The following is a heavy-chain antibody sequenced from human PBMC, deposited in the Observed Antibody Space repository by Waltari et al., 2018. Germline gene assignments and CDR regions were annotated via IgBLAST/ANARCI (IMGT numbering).Heavy chain of an antibody. CDR3: ARLSDSSGYYVYDY. CDR2: IYTSGST. D-gene: IGHD3-22*01. Sequence: QVQLQESGPGLVKPSQTLSLTCTVSGGSISSGSYYWSWIRQPAGKGLEWIGYIYTSGSTNYNPSLKSRVTISVDTSKNQFSLKLSSVTAADTAVYYCARLSDSSGYYVYDYWGQGTLVTVSS. V-gene: IGHV4-61*09. J-gene: IGHJ4*02. CDR1: GGSISSGSYY.